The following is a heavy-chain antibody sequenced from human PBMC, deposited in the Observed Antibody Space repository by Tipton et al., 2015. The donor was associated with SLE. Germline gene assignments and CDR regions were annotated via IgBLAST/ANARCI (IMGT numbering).Heavy chain of an antibody. D-gene: IGHD4/OR15-4a*01. V-gene: IGHV3-21*04. CDR1: GFTFSSYS. CDR3: ATSFGDYGENLPDY. CDR2: ISSSSSYI. J-gene: IGHJ4*01. Sequence: GSLRLSCAASGFTFSSYSMNWVRQAPGKGLEWVSSISSSSSYIYYADSVKGRFTISRDNAKNSLYLQMNSLRPEDTAFYYCATSFGDYGENLPDYWGHGTLVTVSS.